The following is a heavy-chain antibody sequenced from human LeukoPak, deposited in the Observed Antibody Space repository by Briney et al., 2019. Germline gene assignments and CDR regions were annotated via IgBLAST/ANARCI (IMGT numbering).Heavy chain of an antibody. Sequence: ASVKVSCKASGYTFTSYDINWVRQATGQGLEWMGWMNPNSGNTGYAQKFQGRVTVTRNTSISTAYMELSSLRSEDTAVYYCARVPSAAGLFDYWGQGTLVTVSS. J-gene: IGHJ4*02. D-gene: IGHD6-13*01. CDR3: ARVPSAAGLFDY. CDR2: MNPNSGNT. V-gene: IGHV1-8*01. CDR1: GYTFTSYD.